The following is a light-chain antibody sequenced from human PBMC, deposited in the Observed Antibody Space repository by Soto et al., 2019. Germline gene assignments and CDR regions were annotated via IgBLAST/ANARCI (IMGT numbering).Light chain of an antibody. V-gene: IGLV1-44*01. Sequence: QLVLTQPPSASGTPGQRVTISCSGSSSNIGSNTVNWYQQLPGTAPKLLIYSNNQRPSGVPDRFSGSKSGTSASLAISGLQSEDEADYYCAAWDDSLNGPYVFGTGTKPPS. J-gene: IGLJ1*01. CDR1: SSNIGSNT. CDR3: AAWDDSLNGPYV. CDR2: SNN.